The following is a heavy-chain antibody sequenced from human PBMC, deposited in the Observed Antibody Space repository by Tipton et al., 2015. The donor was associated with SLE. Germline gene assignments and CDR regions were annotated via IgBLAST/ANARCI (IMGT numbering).Heavy chain of an antibody. CDR3: AKDPYNFWSGYYGPYYFDY. J-gene: IGHJ4*02. CDR2: IRYDGSNK. D-gene: IGHD3-3*01. V-gene: IGHV3-30*02. Sequence: SLRLSCAASGFTFSTYGMHWVRQAPGKGLEWVAFIRYDGSNKYYADSVKGRFTISRDNSKNTLYLQMDSLRAEDTAVYYCAKDPYNFWSGYYGPYYFDYWGQGTLVTVSS. CDR1: GFTFSTYG.